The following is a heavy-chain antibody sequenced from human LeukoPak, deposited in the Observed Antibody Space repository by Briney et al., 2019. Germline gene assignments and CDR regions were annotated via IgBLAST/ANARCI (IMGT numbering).Heavy chain of an antibody. CDR2: ISGSGGST. D-gene: IGHD3-22*01. Sequence: GGSLRLSCAASGFTFSSYAMSWVRQAPGKGLEWVSAISGSGGSTYYADSVKGRFTISRDNSKNTLYLQMNSLRAEDTAVYYCAKDLHYDSSGYNWFDPWGQGTLVTVSS. CDR1: GFTFSSYA. V-gene: IGHV3-23*01. CDR3: AKDLHYDSSGYNWFDP. J-gene: IGHJ5*02.